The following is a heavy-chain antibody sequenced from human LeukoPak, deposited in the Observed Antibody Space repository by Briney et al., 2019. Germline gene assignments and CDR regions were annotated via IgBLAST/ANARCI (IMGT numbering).Heavy chain of an antibody. CDR1: GFTFSSYA. CDR2: ISGSGGST. Sequence: GSLRLSCAASGFTFSSYAMSWVRQAPGKGLEWVSAISGSGGSTYYADSVKGRFTISRDNSKNTLYLQMNSLRAEDTAVYYCAKDRRKYLPFIPPRDYWGQGTLVTVSS. D-gene: IGHD2-21*01. V-gene: IGHV3-23*01. J-gene: IGHJ4*02. CDR3: AKDRRKYLPFIPPRDY.